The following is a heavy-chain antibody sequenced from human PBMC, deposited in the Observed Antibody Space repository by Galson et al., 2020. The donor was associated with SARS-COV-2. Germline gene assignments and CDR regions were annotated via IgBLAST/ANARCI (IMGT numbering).Heavy chain of an antibody. CDR2: IYYSGST. J-gene: IGHJ6*02. Sequence: SETLSLTCTVSGGSVSSGSYYWSWIRQPPGKGLEWIGYIYYSGSTNYNPSLKSRVTISVDTSKNQFSLKLSSVTAADTAVYYGAREVPGSDCGMDVWGQGTTVTVSS. CDR1: GGSVSSGSYY. D-gene: IGHD2-21*01. CDR3: AREVPGSDCGMDV. V-gene: IGHV4-61*01.